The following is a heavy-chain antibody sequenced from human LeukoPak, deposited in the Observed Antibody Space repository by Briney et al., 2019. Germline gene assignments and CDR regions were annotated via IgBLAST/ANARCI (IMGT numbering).Heavy chain of an antibody. V-gene: IGHV3-66*02. D-gene: IGHD3-16*01. Sequence: GGSLRLSCAASGFTVSSNYMSWVRQAPGKGLEWVSVIYSGGSTYYADSVKGRFTISRDNSKNTLYLQMNSLRAEDTDVYYCARVGGSGGPSEEYYFDYWGQGTLVTVSS. CDR1: GFTVSSNY. CDR3: ARVGGSGGPSEEYYFDY. CDR2: IYSGGST. J-gene: IGHJ4*02.